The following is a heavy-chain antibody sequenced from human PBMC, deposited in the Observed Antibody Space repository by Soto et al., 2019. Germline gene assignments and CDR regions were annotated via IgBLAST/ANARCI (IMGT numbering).Heavy chain of an antibody. J-gene: IGHJ4*02. CDR3: ASGRDDYIWGSYRYRSDY. Sequence: GGSLRLSCAASGFTFSSYSMNWVRQAPGKGLEWVSYISSSSSTIYYADSVKGRFTISRDNAKNPLYLQMNSLRAEDTAVYYCASGRDDYIWGSYRYRSDYWGQGTLVTVSS. CDR2: ISSSSSTI. CDR1: GFTFSSYS. D-gene: IGHD3-16*02. V-gene: IGHV3-48*01.